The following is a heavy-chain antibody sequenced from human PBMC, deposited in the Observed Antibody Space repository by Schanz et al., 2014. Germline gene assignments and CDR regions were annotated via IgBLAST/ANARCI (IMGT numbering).Heavy chain of an antibody. CDR2: IHTGVNT. CDR3: ARGLIAAAGGAFDY. Sequence: EVQLLESGGGLVQPGGSLRLSCAASGFTFGDYAMTWVRQAPGKGLEWVSAIHTGVNTYYADSVRGRFTMSRDNSKNTLYLQMNSLRAGDAAVYYCARGLIAAAGGAFDYWGQGTLVAVSS. J-gene: IGHJ4*02. V-gene: IGHV3-23*01. D-gene: IGHD6-13*01. CDR1: GFTFGDYA.